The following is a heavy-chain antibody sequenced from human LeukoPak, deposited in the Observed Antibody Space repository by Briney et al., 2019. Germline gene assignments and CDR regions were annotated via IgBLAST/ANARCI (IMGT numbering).Heavy chain of an antibody. Sequence: GGSLRLSCAASGFTVSSNCMSWVRQAPGKGLEWVSVICSGGSTYYADSVKGRFTISRDNAKNSLYLQMNSLRAEDTAVYYCARDPNTYGSGSDGAYWGQGTLVTVSS. CDR3: ARDPNTYGSGSDGAY. CDR2: ICSGGST. CDR1: GFTVSSNC. J-gene: IGHJ4*02. V-gene: IGHV3-53*01. D-gene: IGHD3-10*01.